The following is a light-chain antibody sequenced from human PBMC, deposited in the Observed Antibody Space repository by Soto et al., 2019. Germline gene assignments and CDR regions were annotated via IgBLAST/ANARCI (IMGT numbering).Light chain of an antibody. CDR2: GAS. Sequence: EIVMTQSPATLSVSPGDRATLSCRASQSVSSNLAWYQQKPGQAPRLLIYGASTRATGIPARFSGSGSGTEFTLTISSLQSEDFAVYYCQQYNNWPPLLTFGGGTKVEIK. J-gene: IGKJ4*01. CDR1: QSVSSN. CDR3: QQYNNWPPLLT. V-gene: IGKV3-15*01.